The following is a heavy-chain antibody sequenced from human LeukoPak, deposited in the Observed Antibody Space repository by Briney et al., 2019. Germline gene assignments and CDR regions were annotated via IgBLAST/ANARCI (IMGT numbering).Heavy chain of an antibody. CDR3: ARHADSGFGQLAFDY. Sequence: SETLSLTCNVYGGSFSAYYWSWIRQPPGKGLEWIGSIYYSRSTYYNPSLKSRVTISVDTSENQFSLKLSSVTAADTAVYYCARHADSGFGQLAFDYWGQGTLVTVSS. CDR2: IYYSRST. CDR1: GGSFSAYY. D-gene: IGHD3-10*01. V-gene: IGHV4-39*01. J-gene: IGHJ4*02.